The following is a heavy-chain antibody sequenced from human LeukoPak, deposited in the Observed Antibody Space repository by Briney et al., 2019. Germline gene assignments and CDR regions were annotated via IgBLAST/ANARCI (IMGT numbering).Heavy chain of an antibody. CDR2: IYTSGST. V-gene: IGHV4-61*02. Sequence: PSETLSLTCTVSGGSLSSGSYYWSWIRQPAGKGLEWIGRIYTSGSTNYNPSLKSRVTISVDTSKNQFSLKLSSVTAADTAVYYCARGYCSGGSCYRHNWFDPWGQGTLVTVSS. CDR3: ARGYCSGGSCYRHNWFDP. D-gene: IGHD2-15*01. J-gene: IGHJ5*02. CDR1: GGSLSSGSYY.